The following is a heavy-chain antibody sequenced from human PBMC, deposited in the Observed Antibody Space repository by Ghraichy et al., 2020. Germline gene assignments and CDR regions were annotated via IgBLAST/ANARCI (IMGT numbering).Heavy chain of an antibody. V-gene: IGHV4-4*02. D-gene: IGHD3-22*01. CDR2: IYHSGST. Sequence: SETLSLTCAVSGGSISSSNWWSWVRQPPGKGLEWIGEIYHSGSTNYNPSLKSRVTISVDKSKNQFSLKLSPVTAADTAVYYCARTRRDYDDSSGRRGGVYGMDVWGQGTTVTVSS. J-gene: IGHJ6*02. CDR3: ARTRRDYDDSSGRRGGVYGMDV. CDR1: GGSISSSNW.